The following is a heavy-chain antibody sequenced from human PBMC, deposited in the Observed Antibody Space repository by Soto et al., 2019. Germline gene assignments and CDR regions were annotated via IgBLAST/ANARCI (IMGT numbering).Heavy chain of an antibody. V-gene: IGHV3-48*02. D-gene: IGHD6-13*01. J-gene: IGHJ5*02. CDR1: GFTFRSYS. CDR3: ARDKSIAGSFDP. CDR2: ISISSRTI. Sequence: PGGSLRLSCAASGFTFRSYSMNWVRQPPGKGLEWVSYISISSRTIYYADSVKGRFTISRDDAKNSLYLQMNSLSDEDTSVYYCARDKSIAGSFDPWGQGTLVTVSS.